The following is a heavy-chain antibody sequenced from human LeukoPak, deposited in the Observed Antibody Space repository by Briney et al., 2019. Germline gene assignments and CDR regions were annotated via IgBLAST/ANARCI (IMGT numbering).Heavy chain of an antibody. D-gene: IGHD5-18*01. CDR3: ARGAAGYSYG. Sequence: SEILSLTCAVYGGSFSGYYWNWIRQPPGKGLEWIGEINHSGSTNYNPSLKSRVTISIDTSKNQFSLRLSSVTAADTAVYYCARGAAGYSYGWGQGTLVTVSS. CDR1: GGSFSGYY. CDR2: INHSGST. J-gene: IGHJ4*02. V-gene: IGHV4-34*01.